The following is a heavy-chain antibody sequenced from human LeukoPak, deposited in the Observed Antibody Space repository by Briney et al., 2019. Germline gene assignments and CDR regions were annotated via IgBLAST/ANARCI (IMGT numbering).Heavy chain of an antibody. J-gene: IGHJ4*02. D-gene: IGHD2-2*01. CDR1: GFSFSSYG. Sequence: GGSLRLSCAASGFSFSSYGMHWVRQAPGKGLEWVAVISYDGSNKYYADSVKGRFTISRDNSKNTLYLQMNSLRAEDTAVYYCAREIIVVVPAAIPHFDYWGQGTLVTVSS. CDR2: ISYDGSNK. V-gene: IGHV3-30*19. CDR3: AREIIVVVPAAIPHFDY.